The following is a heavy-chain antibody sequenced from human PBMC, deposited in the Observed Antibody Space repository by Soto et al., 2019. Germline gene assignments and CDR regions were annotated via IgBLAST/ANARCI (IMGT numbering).Heavy chain of an antibody. CDR1: GDSMSGFY. V-gene: IGHV4-59*01. CDR2: INYVGRTS. CDR3: ARFRRNYFDY. Sequence: SETLSLTCTVSGDSMSGFYWSWIRQTPGKGLEWIGYINYVGRTSYYSPSLQSRVTISLDSSKNQFSLILSSVTAADTAVYFCARFRRNYFDYWGEGTQVTVS. J-gene: IGHJ4*02. D-gene: IGHD3-10*01.